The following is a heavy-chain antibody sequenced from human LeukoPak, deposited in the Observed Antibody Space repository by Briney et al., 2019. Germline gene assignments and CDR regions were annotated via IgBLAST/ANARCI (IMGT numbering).Heavy chain of an antibody. Sequence: GRSLRLSCAASGFTFSSYGMHWVRQAPGKGLEWVAVISYDGSNKYYADSVKGRFTISRDNSKNTLYLQMNSLRAEDTAVYYCAKEWQQLVPSYFDYWGQGTLVTVSS. CDR1: GFTFSSYG. D-gene: IGHD6-13*01. V-gene: IGHV3-30*18. CDR3: AKEWQQLVPSYFDY. CDR2: ISYDGSNK. J-gene: IGHJ4*02.